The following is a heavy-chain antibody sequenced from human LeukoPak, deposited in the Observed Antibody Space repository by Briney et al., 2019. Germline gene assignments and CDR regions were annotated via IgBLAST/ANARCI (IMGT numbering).Heavy chain of an antibody. D-gene: IGHD5-24*01. J-gene: IGHJ4*02. V-gene: IGHV4-59*01. CDR3: ARGVMATIVQFDY. Sequence: SETLSFTCTVSGGSISRYYWSWIRQPPGKGLEWIGYIYYSGSTNYNPSFKSRVTISVDTSKNQFSLKLSSVTAADTAVYYCARGVMATIVQFDYWGQGTLVTVSS. CDR1: GGSISRYY. CDR2: IYYSGST.